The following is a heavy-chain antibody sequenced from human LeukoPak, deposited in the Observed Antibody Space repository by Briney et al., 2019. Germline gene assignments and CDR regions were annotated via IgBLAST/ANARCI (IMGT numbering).Heavy chain of an antibody. J-gene: IGHJ3*02. Sequence: ASVKVSCKASGGTFSSYAISWVRQAPGQGLEWVGGIIPIFGTANYAQKFQGRVTITADESTSTVYMELSSLRSEDTAVYYCHLEWPFFDIWGQGTMVTVSS. CDR2: IIPIFGTA. D-gene: IGHD3-3*01. CDR1: GGTFSSYA. CDR3: HLEWPFFDI. V-gene: IGHV1-69*13.